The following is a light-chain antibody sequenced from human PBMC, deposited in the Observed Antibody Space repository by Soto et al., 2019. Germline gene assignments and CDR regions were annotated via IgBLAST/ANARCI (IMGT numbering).Light chain of an antibody. J-gene: IGLJ3*02. CDR1: SSDVGGYNH. V-gene: IGLV2-11*01. CDR3: CSYAGNYTWV. Sequence: QSALTQPRSVSESPGQSVTISCTGTSSDVGGYNHVSWYQQHPGKAPKLIIYDVSKRPSGLPDRFSASKSGNTASLTISGFQSEDEADYYCCSYAGNYTWVFGGGTKLTVL. CDR2: DVS.